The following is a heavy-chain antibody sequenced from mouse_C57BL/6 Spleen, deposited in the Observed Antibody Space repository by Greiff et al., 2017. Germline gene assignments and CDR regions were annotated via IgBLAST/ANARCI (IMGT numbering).Heavy chain of an antibody. CDR1: GYAFSSSW. V-gene: IGHV1-82*01. Sequence: QVQLQQSGPELVKPGASVKISCKASGYAFSSSWMNWVKQRPGKGLEWIGRIYPGDGDTNYNGKFKGKATLTADKSSSTAYMQLSSLTSEDSAVYFCARAYDYNRDWYSDVWGTGTTVTVSS. CDR3: ARAYDYNRDWYSDV. D-gene: IGHD2-4*01. J-gene: IGHJ1*03. CDR2: IYPGDGDT.